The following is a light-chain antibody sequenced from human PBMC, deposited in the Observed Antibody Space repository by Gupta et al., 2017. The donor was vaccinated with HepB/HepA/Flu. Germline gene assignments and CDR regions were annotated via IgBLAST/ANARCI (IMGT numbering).Light chain of an antibody. V-gene: IGKV3-11*01. J-gene: IGKJ5*01. Sequence: EIVLTQSPATLSLSPGERATLSCRASQSVSSSLAWYQQKPGQAPRLLIYDASDRATGIPARFSGSGSGTDFTLTISSLEPEDFAIYCCQQTNSWPLITFGQGTRLEIE. CDR2: DAS. CDR1: QSVSSS. CDR3: QQTNSWPLIT.